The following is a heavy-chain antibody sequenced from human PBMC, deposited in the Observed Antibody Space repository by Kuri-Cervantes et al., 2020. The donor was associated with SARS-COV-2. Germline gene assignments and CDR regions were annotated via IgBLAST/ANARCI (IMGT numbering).Heavy chain of an antibody. CDR1: GGSFSGYY. CDR3: ARGLFYFDY. V-gene: IGHV4-34*01. Sequence: AGSLTLSCAVYGGSFSGYYWSWIRQPPGKGLEWIGEINHSGSTNYNPSLKSRVTISVDTSKNQFSLKLSSVTAADTAVYYCARGLFYFDYWGQGTLVTVSS. CDR2: INHSGST. J-gene: IGHJ4*02.